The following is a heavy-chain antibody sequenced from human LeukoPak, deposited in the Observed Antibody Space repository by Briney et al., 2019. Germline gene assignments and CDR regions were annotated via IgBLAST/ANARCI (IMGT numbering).Heavy chain of an antibody. J-gene: IGHJ4*02. Sequence: ASVKVSCKASGYSFTSYGISWVRQAPGQGLEWMGWISAYNGNTNYAQKLQGRVTMTTDTSTSTAYMELRSLRSDDTAVYYCAREENCSGGSCYEYWGQGTLVTVSS. D-gene: IGHD2-15*01. CDR2: ISAYNGNT. V-gene: IGHV1-18*01. CDR1: GYSFTSYG. CDR3: AREENCSGGSCYEY.